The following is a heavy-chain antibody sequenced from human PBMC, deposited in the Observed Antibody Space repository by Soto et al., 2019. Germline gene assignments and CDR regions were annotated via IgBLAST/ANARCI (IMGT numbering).Heavy chain of an antibody. Sequence: QVQLVQSGAEVKKPGASVKVSCKASGYTFSSYFISWVRQAPGQGLEWMGWISAYNGNTNYAQNLQGRVTMTTDTTTSTAYRELRSLRSDVTAVYYCARDLPPVDDWGQGTLVTVSS. J-gene: IGHJ4*02. V-gene: IGHV1-18*01. CDR3: ARDLPPVDD. CDR2: ISAYNGNT. CDR1: GYTFSSYF.